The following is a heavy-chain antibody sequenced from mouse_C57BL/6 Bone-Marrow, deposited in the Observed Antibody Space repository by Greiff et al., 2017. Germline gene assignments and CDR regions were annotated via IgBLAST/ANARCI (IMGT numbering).Heavy chain of an antibody. CDR2: INSDGGST. CDR3: ARHAHYYGSSYAMDY. Sequence: EVHLVESGGGLVQPGESLKLSCESNEYEFPSHDMSWVRKTPEKRLELVAAINSDGGSTYYPDTMERRFIISRDNTKKTLYLQMSSLRSEDTALYYCARHAHYYGSSYAMDYWGQGTSVTVSS. CDR1: EYEFPSHD. V-gene: IGHV5-2*01. J-gene: IGHJ4*01. D-gene: IGHD1-1*01.